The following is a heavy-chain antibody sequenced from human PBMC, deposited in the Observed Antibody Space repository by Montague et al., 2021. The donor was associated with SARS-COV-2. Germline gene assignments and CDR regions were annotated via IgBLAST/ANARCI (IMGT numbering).Heavy chain of an antibody. J-gene: IGHJ6*02. V-gene: IGHV3-72*01. Sequence: LRLSFAASGFTFSGYNMDWVRQAPGKGLEWVALIRIKAYSYTIEYAASVKGRFTISRADSQNSLYLQMNSLKTDDTAVYYCAREYYFGMDVWGQGTAVTVSS. CDR3: AREYYFGMDV. CDR1: GFTFSGYN. CDR2: IRIKAYSYTI.